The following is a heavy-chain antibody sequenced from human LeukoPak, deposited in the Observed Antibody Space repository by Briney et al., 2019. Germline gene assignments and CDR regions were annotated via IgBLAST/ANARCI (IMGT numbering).Heavy chain of an antibody. CDR2: IIPIFGTA. J-gene: IGHJ4*02. Sequence: SVKVSCKASGGTLSSYAISWVRQAPGQGLEWMGGIIPIFGTANYAQKFQGRVTITADESTSTAYMELSSLRSEDTAVYYCAREGYSGYGSGYWGQGTLVTVSS. CDR3: AREGYSGYGSGY. D-gene: IGHD5-12*01. CDR1: GGTLSSYA. V-gene: IGHV1-69*13.